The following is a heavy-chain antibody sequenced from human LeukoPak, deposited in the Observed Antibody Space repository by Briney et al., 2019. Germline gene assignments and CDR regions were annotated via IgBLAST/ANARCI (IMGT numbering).Heavy chain of an antibody. D-gene: IGHD2-21*01. Sequence: SETLSLTFAVYGGSFSGYYWSWIRQPPGKGLEWIGEIKHSGSTNYNPSLKSRVTISVDTSKNQSSLKLSSLTAAATAVYYCARERFPPPRIDYWDQGTLVTVSS. CDR1: GGSFSGYY. V-gene: IGHV4-34*01. CDR2: IKHSGST. J-gene: IGHJ4*02. CDR3: ARERFPPPRIDY.